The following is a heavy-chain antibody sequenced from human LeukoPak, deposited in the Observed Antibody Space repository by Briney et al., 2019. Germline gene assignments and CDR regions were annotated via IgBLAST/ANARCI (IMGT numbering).Heavy chain of an antibody. CDR1: GFTFSSYA. CDR3: ARDCKVVSGYSFYYMDV. V-gene: IGHV3-64*01. CDR2: ISNDGSDT. D-gene: IGHD2/OR15-2a*01. Sequence: GGSLRLSCTASGFTFSSYAMHWVRQAPGKGLECVSGISNDGSDTYHAKSVKDRFTISRDNSKNTLYPQMGSLRIEDMAVYHCARDCKVVSGYSFYYMDVWGKGTTVTVS. J-gene: IGHJ6*03.